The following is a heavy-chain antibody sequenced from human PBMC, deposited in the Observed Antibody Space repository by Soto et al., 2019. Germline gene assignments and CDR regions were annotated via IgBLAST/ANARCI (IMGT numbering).Heavy chain of an antibody. J-gene: IGHJ4*02. CDR1: GFSLSNARMS. V-gene: IGHV2-26*01. D-gene: IGHD1-1*01. Sequence: SGPTLVNPTETLTLTCTVSGFSLSNARMSVSWIRQPPGKALEWLAHIFSNDEKSYSTSLKSRLTISKDTSKSQVVLTMTNMDPVDTATYYFAHRAGLQRNWNGGYFDFWGQGALVTVSP. CDR3: AHRAGLQRNWNGGYFDF. CDR2: IFSNDEK.